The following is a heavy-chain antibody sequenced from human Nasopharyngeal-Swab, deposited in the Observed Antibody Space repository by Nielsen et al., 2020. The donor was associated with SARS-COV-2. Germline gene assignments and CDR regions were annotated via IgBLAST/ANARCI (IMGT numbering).Heavy chain of an antibody. D-gene: IGHD6-13*01. Sequence: GGSLRLSCAASGFTLSSCAMSWVRQAPGKGLEWVSYISSSGSTIYYADSVKGRFTISRDNAKNTLYLQMNSLRAEDTAVYYCARGGSYSSSWYPTYWGQGTLVTVSS. CDR1: GFTLSSCA. CDR2: ISSSGSTI. J-gene: IGHJ4*02. V-gene: IGHV3-48*04. CDR3: ARGGSYSSSWYPTY.